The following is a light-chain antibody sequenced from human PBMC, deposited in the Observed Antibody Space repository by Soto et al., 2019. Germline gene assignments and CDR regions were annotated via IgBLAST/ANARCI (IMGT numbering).Light chain of an antibody. J-gene: IGLJ1*01. CDR1: SSDVGGYNY. V-gene: IGLV2-14*01. Sequence: QSALTQPASVSGSPGQSITISCTGTSSDVGGYNYVSWYQQHPGKAPKLMIYDVSNRPSGVSNRFSGSKSGNTASLTISGLQAEDEADYYCSSYTCSSTPYVFVTGTKLTVL. CDR3: SSYTCSSTPYV. CDR2: DVS.